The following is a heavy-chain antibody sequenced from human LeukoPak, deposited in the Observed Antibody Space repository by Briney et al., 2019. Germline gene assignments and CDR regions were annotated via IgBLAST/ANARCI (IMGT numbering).Heavy chain of an antibody. J-gene: IGHJ5*02. Sequence: GGSLRLSCAASGFTFSNYAMSWVRQAPGKGLEWVSAISGSGDNTYYADSVKGRFTVSRDNSKNTLYVQMKSLRAEDTAVYYCARDNSVGDTAWWFDPWGQGTLVTVSS. CDR1: GFTFSNYA. D-gene: IGHD1-26*01. CDR2: ISGSGDNT. CDR3: ARDNSVGDTAWWFDP. V-gene: IGHV3-23*01.